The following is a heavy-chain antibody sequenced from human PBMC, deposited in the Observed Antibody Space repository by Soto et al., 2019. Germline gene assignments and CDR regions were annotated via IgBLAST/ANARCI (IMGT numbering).Heavy chain of an antibody. J-gene: IGHJ6*02. V-gene: IGHV5-51*01. Sequence: PGESLKISCKGSGYSFTSYWIGWVRQMPGKGLEWMGIIYPGDSDTRYSPSFQGQVTISADKSISTAYLQWSSLKASDTAMYYCARRADYGDSDGGYGMDVWGQGTTVTVSS. D-gene: IGHD4-17*01. CDR2: IYPGDSDT. CDR3: ARRADYGDSDGGYGMDV. CDR1: GYSFTSYW.